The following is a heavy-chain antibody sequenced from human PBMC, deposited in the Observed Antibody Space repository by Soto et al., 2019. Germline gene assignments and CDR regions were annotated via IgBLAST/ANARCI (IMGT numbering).Heavy chain of an antibody. CDR1: GYTFTSYY. V-gene: IGHV1-46*03. Sequence: QVQLVQSGAEVKKPGASVKVSCKASGYTFTSYYMHWVRQAPGQGLEWMGIINPSGGSTSYAQKFQGRVTMTRDTSTSTVYMELSSLRSEDTAVYYCASGCRGGSCYPYYFDYWGQGTLVTVSS. CDR3: ASGCRGGSCYPYYFDY. J-gene: IGHJ4*02. D-gene: IGHD2-15*01. CDR2: INPSGGST.